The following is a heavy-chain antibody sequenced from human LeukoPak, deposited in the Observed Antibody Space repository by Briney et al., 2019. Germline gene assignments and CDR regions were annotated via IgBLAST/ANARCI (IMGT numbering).Heavy chain of an antibody. CDR3: ARQDYYDSSADY. J-gene: IGHJ4*02. CDR2: INHSGYT. CDR1: GESFSGYY. V-gene: IGHV4-34*01. D-gene: IGHD3-22*01. Sequence: SETLSLTCAVYGESFSGYYWSWIRQPPGKGLEWIGEINHSGYTNYNPSLKSRVTISVDTSKNQFSLKLNSVTAADTAVYYCARQDYYDSSADYWGQGTLVTVSS.